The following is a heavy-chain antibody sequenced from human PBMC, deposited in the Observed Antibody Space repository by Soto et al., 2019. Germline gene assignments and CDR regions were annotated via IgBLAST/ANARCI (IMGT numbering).Heavy chain of an antibody. D-gene: IGHD3-22*01. Sequence: QVQLQESGPGLVKPSQTLSLTCTVSGGSISSGGYYWSWIRQHPGKGLEWIGYIYYSGSTYHNPSLKSRVTISVDTSKNQFSLKLSSVTAADTAVYYCARGKKYYYDSSGPTMYFDYWGQGTLVTVSS. V-gene: IGHV4-31*03. CDR1: GGSISSGGYY. J-gene: IGHJ4*02. CDR2: IYYSGST. CDR3: ARGKKYYYDSSGPTMYFDY.